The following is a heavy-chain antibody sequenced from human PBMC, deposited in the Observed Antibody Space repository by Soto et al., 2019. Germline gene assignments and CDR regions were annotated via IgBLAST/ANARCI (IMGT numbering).Heavy chain of an antibody. D-gene: IGHD1-20*01. CDR3: ARHGGKLGITGTMGNFDY. V-gene: IGHV4-39*01. Sequence: SETLSLTCAVSGGSISGSYYYWAWLRQSPGKGPEWIGSVFYTGFTSYNPSLESRVSVSVDTSKSQFSLKLSAVTAADTSVYYCARHGGKLGITGTMGNFDYWGQGSLVTVSS. J-gene: IGHJ4*02. CDR2: VFYTGFT. CDR1: GGSISGSYYY.